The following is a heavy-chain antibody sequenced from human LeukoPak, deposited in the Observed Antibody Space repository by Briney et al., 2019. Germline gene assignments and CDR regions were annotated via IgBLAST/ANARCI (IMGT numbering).Heavy chain of an antibody. V-gene: IGHV3-20*04. D-gene: IGHD1-26*01. CDR2: INWNGGST. Sequence: TGGSLRLSCAASGFTFDDYGMSWVRQAPGKGLEWVSGINWNGGSTGYADSVKGRFTISRDNAKNSLYLQMNSLRAEDAAVYYCARDRREHFDYWGQGTLVTVSS. J-gene: IGHJ4*02. CDR3: ARDRREHFDY. CDR1: GFTFDDYG.